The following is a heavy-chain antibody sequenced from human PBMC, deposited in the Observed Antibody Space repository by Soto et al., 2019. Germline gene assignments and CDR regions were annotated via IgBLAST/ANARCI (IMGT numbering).Heavy chain of an antibody. CDR3: ARDLRDQQLKGGGNNWFDS. D-gene: IGHD2-2*01. Sequence: PLQTLSLTCAISGDRVSSNSAAWNWIRQSPSRGLEWLGRTYYRSKWYNDYAVSVKSRITINPDTSKNQFSLQLNSVTPEDTAVYYCARDLRDQQLKGGGNNWFDSWGQGTLVTVSS. CDR2: TYYRSKWYN. CDR1: GDRVSSNSAA. V-gene: IGHV6-1*01. J-gene: IGHJ5*01.